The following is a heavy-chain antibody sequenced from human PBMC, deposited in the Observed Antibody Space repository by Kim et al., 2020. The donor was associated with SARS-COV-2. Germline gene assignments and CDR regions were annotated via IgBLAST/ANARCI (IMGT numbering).Heavy chain of an antibody. CDR2: IKSKTDGGTT. Sequence: GGSLRLSCAASGFTFSNAWMSWVRQAPGKGLEWVGRIKSKTDGGTTDYAAPVKGRFTISRDDSKNTLYLQMNSLKTEDTAVYYCTTDRPQWLVYFDYWGQGTLVTVSS. J-gene: IGHJ4*02. V-gene: IGHV3-15*01. D-gene: IGHD6-19*01. CDR1: GFTFSNAW. CDR3: TTDRPQWLVYFDY.